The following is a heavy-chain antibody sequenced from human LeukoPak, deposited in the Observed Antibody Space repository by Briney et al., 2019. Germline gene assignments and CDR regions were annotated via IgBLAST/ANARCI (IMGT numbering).Heavy chain of an antibody. J-gene: IGHJ5*02. CDR3: AKASIRGVSQGLNWFDP. D-gene: IGHD3-10*01. V-gene: IGHV3-23*01. CDR2: ITGSGGRT. CDR1: GFNFSSYA. Sequence: GGALILYCAAIGFNFSSYAMSWVRQAPGKGLEWVPVITGSGGRTYYAVSVKGRFTISRDNSKNPLYLQMNGLTAEDTAVYYCAKASIRGVSQGLNWFDPWGQGNLVTVSS.